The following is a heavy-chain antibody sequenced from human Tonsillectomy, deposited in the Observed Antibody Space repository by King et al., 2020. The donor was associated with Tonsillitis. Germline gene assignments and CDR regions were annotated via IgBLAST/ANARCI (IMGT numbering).Heavy chain of an antibody. CDR3: GRYEGGVFDP. CDR2: IFYSGNT. J-gene: IGHJ5*02. V-gene: IGHV4-31*03. D-gene: IGHD2-15*01. Sequence: VQLQESGPGLVKPSQTLSLTCTVSGGSISGGQYYGSWILQHPGKGREWIGYIFYSGNTFYNPSLKSRLAISLDTSKNQFSLELSSVTAADTAVYYCGRYEGGVFDPWGQGTLVTVSS. CDR1: GGSISGGQYY.